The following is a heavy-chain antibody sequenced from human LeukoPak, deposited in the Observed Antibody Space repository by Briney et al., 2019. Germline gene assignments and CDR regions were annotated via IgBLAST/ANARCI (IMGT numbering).Heavy chain of an antibody. CDR1: GGSISSSSYY. CDR2: IYYSGST. V-gene: IGHV4-39*07. D-gene: IGHD1-26*01. CDR3: ARTGGSYYGPFDY. J-gene: IGHJ4*02. Sequence: SETLSLTCTVSGGSISSSSYYWGWIRQPPGKGLEWIGSIYYSGSTYYNPSLKSRVTISVDTSKNQFSLKLSSVTAADMAVYYCARTGGSYYGPFDYWGQGTLVTVSS.